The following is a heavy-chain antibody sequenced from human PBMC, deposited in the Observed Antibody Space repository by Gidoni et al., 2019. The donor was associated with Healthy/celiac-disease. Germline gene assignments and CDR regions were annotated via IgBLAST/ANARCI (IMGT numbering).Heavy chain of an antibody. J-gene: IGHJ6*02. Sequence: EVQLVQSGAEVKKPGESLKISCKGSGYSFTSYWPGWVRQWPGKGLEWMGIIYPGDSDTRYSPSFQGQVTISADKSISTAYLQWSSLKASDTAMYYCARLKWRRRGYSYGYNVHYYYYGMDVWGQGTTVTVSS. CDR3: ARLKWRRRGYSYGYNVHYYYYGMDV. CDR2: IYPGDSDT. V-gene: IGHV5-51*01. D-gene: IGHD5-18*01. CDR1: GYSFTSYW.